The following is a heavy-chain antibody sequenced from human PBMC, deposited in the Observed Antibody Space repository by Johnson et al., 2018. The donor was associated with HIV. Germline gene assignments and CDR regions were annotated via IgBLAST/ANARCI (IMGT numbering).Heavy chain of an antibody. Sequence: EVLLLESGGGVVQPGRSLRLSCAASGFIFSSYGMHWVRQAPGKGLEWVGRIKSKTDGGTTDYAAPVKGRFTISRDDSKNTLYLQMNSLKTEDTAVYYCTTGLTGTVALDAFDIWGQGTMVTVSS. D-gene: IGHD1-7*01. V-gene: IGHV3-15*01. CDR1: GFIFSSYG. CDR2: IKSKTDGGTT. CDR3: TTGLTGTVALDAFDI. J-gene: IGHJ3*02.